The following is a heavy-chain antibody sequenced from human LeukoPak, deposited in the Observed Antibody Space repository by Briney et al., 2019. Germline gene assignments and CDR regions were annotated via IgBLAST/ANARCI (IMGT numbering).Heavy chain of an antibody. D-gene: IGHD3-10*01. CDR1: GGSISSYY. CDR2: IYTSGST. J-gene: IGHJ4*02. V-gene: IGHV4-4*07. Sequence: SETLSLTCTVSGGSISSYYWSWIRQPAGKGLEWIGRIYTSGSTNYNPSLKSRVTMSVDTSKNQFSLKLSSVTAADTAVYYCARDGGWFGELPSDYWGQGTLVTVSS. CDR3: ARDGGWFGELPSDY.